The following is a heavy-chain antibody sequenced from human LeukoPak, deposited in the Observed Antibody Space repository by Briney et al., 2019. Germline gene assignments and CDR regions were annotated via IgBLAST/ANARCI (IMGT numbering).Heavy chain of an antibody. CDR1: GFTFSSYW. Sequence: GGSLRLSCAASGFTFSSYWMHWVRQAPGKGLVWVSRINSDGSSTLYADSVKGRFTISRDNSKSTLYLQMNSLRAEDTAVYYCAKGGRDYWYFDLWGRGTLVTVSS. V-gene: IGHV3-74*01. CDR2: INSDGSST. CDR3: AKGGRDYWYFDL. J-gene: IGHJ2*01.